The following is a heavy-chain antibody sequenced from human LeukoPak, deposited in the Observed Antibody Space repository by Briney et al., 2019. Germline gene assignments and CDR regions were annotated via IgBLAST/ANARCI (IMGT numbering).Heavy chain of an antibody. CDR1: GGTFSSYA. CDR3: ARMTVVVAATPGSWFDP. J-gene: IGHJ5*02. D-gene: IGHD2-15*01. Sequence: GASVKVSCKASGGTFSSYAISWVRQAPGQGLEWMGGIIPIFGTANYAQKFQGRVTITADKSTSTAYMELSSLRSEDTAVYYCARMTVVVAATPGSWFDPWGQGTLVTVSS. V-gene: IGHV1-69*06. CDR2: IIPIFGTA.